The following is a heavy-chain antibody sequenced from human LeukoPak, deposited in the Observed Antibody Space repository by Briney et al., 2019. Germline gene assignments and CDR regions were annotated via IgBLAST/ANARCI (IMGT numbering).Heavy chain of an antibody. CDR3: AMAPRSSVWYLDY. V-gene: IGHV1-2*02. CDR2: INPNSGGT. D-gene: IGHD6-19*01. CDR1: GYTFTGYY. Sequence: AASVKVSCKASGYTFTGYYMHWVRQAPGQGLEWMGWINPNSGGTNYAQKFQGRVTMTRDTSISTAYMELSRLRSDDTAVYYCAMAPRSSVWYLDYWGQGTLVTVSS. J-gene: IGHJ4*02.